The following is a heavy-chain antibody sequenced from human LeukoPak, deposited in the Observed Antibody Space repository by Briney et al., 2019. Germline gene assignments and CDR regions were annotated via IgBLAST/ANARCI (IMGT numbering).Heavy chain of an antibody. CDR2: ISGSGGST. D-gene: IGHD3-9*01. V-gene: IGHV3-23*01. CDR1: GFTFSSYA. J-gene: IGHJ4*02. Sequence: PGGSLRLSCAASGFTFSSYAMSWVRQGPGKGLEGGSAISGSGGSTYYAGSVKGRFTISRDNSKNTLYLQMNSRRAEDTAVYYCAKESFDWPYTYFDYWGQGTLVTVSS. CDR3: AKESFDWPYTYFDY.